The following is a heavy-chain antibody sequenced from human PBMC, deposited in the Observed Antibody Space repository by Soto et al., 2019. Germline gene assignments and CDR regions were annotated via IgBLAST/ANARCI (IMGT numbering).Heavy chain of an antibody. J-gene: IGHJ2*01. CDR2: ISGGGDAA. D-gene: IGHD3-10*01. Sequence: EVQLLESGGGLVQPGGSLRLSCAGSGFTFINFAMNWVRQAPGKGLEWVSTISGGGDAAFFADSVRGRFTISRDNSKDAVTLQINSLGVDDTAVYYCARKVPGSTSRPDYWYFDLWGRGNLVTVSS. CDR1: GFTFINFA. V-gene: IGHV3-23*01. CDR3: ARKVPGSTSRPDYWYFDL.